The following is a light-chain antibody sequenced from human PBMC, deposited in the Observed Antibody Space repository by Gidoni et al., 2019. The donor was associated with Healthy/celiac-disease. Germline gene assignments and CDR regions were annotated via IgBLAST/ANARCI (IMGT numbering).Light chain of an antibody. J-gene: IGLJ2*01. Sequence: SYYLAHPPSVSVSPGQTASITCSGAKLGDKYACWYQQKPGQSPVLVIYQDSKRPSGIPERFSGSNSGNTATLTISGTQSMDEADYYCQAWDSSTLVFGGGTKLTVL. CDR3: QAWDSSTLV. CDR1: KLGDKY. CDR2: QDS. V-gene: IGLV3-1*01.